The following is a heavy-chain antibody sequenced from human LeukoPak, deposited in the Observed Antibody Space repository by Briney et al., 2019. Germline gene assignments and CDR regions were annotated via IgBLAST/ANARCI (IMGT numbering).Heavy chain of an antibody. Sequence: ASVRVSCKASGYTFTSYGISWVRQAPGQGLEWMGWISAYNGNTNYAQKPQGRVTMTTDTSTSTAYMELRSLRSDDTAVYYCARDYSSSWYSSWFDPWGQGTLVTVSS. CDR2: ISAYNGNT. CDR1: GYTFTSYG. J-gene: IGHJ5*02. D-gene: IGHD6-13*01. V-gene: IGHV1-18*01. CDR3: ARDYSSSWYSSWFDP.